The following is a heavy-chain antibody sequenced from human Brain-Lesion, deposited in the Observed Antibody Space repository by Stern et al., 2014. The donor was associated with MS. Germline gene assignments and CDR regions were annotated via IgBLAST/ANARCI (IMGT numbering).Heavy chain of an antibody. CDR2: IFNSGSP. J-gene: IGHJ6*02. CDR1: GGSISSGGYY. V-gene: IGHV4-61*02. D-gene: IGHD2-2*01. Sequence: VQLVESGPGLVKPSQTLSLSCTVSGGSISSGGYYWSWIRQPAGKGLEWIGRIFNSGSPSYNPSLKSRVTISIDPPKNQFSLRLNSMTAADTAVYYCARGRVVPGFQYYATDVWGQGTTVIVYS. CDR3: ARGRVVPGFQYYATDV.